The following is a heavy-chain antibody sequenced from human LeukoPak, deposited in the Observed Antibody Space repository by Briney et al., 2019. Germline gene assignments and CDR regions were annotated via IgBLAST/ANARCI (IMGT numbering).Heavy chain of an antibody. CDR2: IYSGGST. J-gene: IGHJ4*02. V-gene: IGHV3-66*01. CDR1: GFTVSSNY. D-gene: IGHD3-22*01. CDR3: ARERCYYDSSGYPCVFDY. Sequence: GGSLRLSCAASGFTVSSNYMSWVRQAPGKGLEWVSVIYSGGSTYYADSVKGRFTISRDNSKNTLYPQMNSLRAEDTAVYYCARERCYYDSSGYPCVFDYWGQGTLVTVSS.